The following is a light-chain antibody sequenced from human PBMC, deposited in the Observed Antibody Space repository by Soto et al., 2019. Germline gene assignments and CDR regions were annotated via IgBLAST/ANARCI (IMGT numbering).Light chain of an antibody. CDR1: SSDLDTYDY. CDR3: SSYACSGEV. J-gene: IGLJ3*02. Sequence: QSVLTQPPSASGSPGQSVTISCTGSSSDLDTYDYVSWYQQHPGKAPKLIIFDVTERPSGVPDRFSGFKSGNTASLTVSGLQSEDEAYYYCSSYACSGEVFGGGTKLTVL. V-gene: IGLV2-8*01. CDR2: DVT.